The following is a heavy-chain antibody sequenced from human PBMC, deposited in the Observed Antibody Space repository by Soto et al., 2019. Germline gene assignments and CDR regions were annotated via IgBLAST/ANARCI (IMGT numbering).Heavy chain of an antibody. Sequence: SETLSLTCTVSGGPISVFNHYWDWIRQPPGKGLEWIGTIYYSGTTIYNPSLQSRVTISADTSKNQFSLKLSSVTAADTAVYYCARGWHSRSWYPLFDYWGQGTLVTVSS. CDR2: IYYSGTT. CDR3: ARGWHSRSWYPLFDY. J-gene: IGHJ4*02. D-gene: IGHD6-13*01. V-gene: IGHV4-39*07. CDR1: GGPISVFNHY.